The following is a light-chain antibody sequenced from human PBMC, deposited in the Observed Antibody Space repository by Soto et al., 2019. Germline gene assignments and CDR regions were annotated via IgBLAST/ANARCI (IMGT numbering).Light chain of an antibody. J-gene: IGLJ2*01. CDR2: GNT. Sequence: QSVLTQPPSVSGAPGQTVTLSCTGSSSNIGEGHDVHWYQQLPGTAPRLVIFGNTNRTSGVPDRFSASKSGTSASLAITGLQVEDEADYYCQSSDSRLSGPVFGGGTKVTVL. CDR1: SSNIGEGHD. V-gene: IGLV1-40*01. CDR3: QSSDSRLSGPV.